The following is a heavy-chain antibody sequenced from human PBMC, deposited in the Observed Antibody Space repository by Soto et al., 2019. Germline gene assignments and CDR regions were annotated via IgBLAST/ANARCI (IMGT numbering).Heavy chain of an antibody. CDR2: IYYSGST. Sequence: QVQLQESGPGLVKPSETLSLTCTVSGGSISSYYWSWIRQPPGKGLEWIGYIYYSGSTNYNPSLKSRVTISVDTSKNQFSLKLSSVTAADTAVYYCASTYYYDSSGYYSIDYWGQGTLVTVSS. V-gene: IGHV4-59*01. J-gene: IGHJ4*02. CDR1: GGSISSYY. CDR3: ASTYYYDSSGYYSIDY. D-gene: IGHD3-22*01.